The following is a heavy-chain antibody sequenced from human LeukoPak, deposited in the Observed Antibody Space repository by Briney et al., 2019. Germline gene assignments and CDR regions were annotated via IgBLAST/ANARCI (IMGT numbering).Heavy chain of an antibody. CDR3: ARLDTAMDPYYFDY. J-gene: IGHJ4*02. V-gene: IGHV4-38-2*01. D-gene: IGHD5-18*01. CDR1: GYSISSGYY. Sequence: PSETLSLTCAVSGYSISSGYYWGWIRQPPGKGLEWIGSIYHSGSTNYNPSLKSRVTISIDTSKNQFSLRVNSVTAADAAVYYCARLDTAMDPYYFDYWGQGILVTVSS. CDR2: IYHSGST.